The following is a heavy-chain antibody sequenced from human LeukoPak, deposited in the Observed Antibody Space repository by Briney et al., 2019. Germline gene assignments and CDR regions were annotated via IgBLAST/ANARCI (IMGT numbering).Heavy chain of an antibody. D-gene: IGHD1-26*01. J-gene: IGHJ4*02. V-gene: IGHV3-23*01. CDR3: AKSRGESRGASNY. CDR1: GFTFSSYA. Sequence: GGSLRLSCAASGFTFSSYAMNWVRQAPGKGLEWVSFISGSGDTTYYADSVKGRFTISRDNSKNTLYLQMNSLRAEDAAVYYCAKSRGESRGASNYWGQGTLVTVSS. CDR2: ISGSGDTT.